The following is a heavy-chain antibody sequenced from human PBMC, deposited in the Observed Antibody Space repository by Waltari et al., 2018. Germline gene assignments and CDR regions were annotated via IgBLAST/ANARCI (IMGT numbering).Heavy chain of an antibody. D-gene: IGHD6-19*01. CDR2: IYWNDDK. Sequence: QITLKASGPTLVKPTQTLTLTCPFSAFSLSTSGVGVVWIRQPPGKALEWLALIYWNDDKRYSPSLKSRLTINKDTSKNQVVLTMTNMDPVDTATYYCARRDKGRLGFDIWGQGTMVTVSS. CDR3: ARRDKGRLGFDI. J-gene: IGHJ3*02. V-gene: IGHV2-5*01. CDR1: AFSLSTSGVG.